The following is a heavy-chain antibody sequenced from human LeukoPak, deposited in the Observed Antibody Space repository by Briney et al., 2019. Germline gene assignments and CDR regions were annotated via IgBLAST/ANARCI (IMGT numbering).Heavy chain of an antibody. CDR2: IYYSGST. Sequence: SETLSPTCTVSGGSISSSSYYWGWIRQPPGKGLEWIGSIYYSGSTYYNPSLKSRVTISVDTSKNQFSLKLSSVAAADTAVYYCARGKGYSYGYRFDYWGQGTLVTVSS. J-gene: IGHJ4*02. CDR3: ARGKGYSYGYRFDY. CDR1: GGSISSSSYY. D-gene: IGHD5-18*01. V-gene: IGHV4-39*01.